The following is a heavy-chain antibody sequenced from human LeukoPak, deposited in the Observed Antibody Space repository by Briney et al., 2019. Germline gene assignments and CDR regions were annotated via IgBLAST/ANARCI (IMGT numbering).Heavy chain of an antibody. CDR3: ARDRANYGGNHNYWYFDL. J-gene: IGHJ2*01. CDR1: GGSFSGYY. V-gene: IGHV4-34*01. D-gene: IGHD4-23*01. Sequence: NPSETLSLTCAVYGGSFSGYYWSWIRQPPGKGLEWIGEINHSGSTNYNPSLKSRVTISVDTSKNQFSLKLSSVTAADTAVYYCARDRANYGGNHNYWYFDLWGRGTLVTVSS. CDR2: INHSGST.